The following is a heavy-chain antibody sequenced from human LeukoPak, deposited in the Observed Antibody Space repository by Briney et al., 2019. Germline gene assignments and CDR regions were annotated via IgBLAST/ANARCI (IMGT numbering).Heavy chain of an antibody. CDR2: ISYDGSNK. J-gene: IGHJ4*02. CDR3: ARDNGDSSLDY. V-gene: IGHV3-30-3*01. Sequence: PGRSLRLSCAASGFTFSSYAMHWVRQAPGKGLEWVAVISYDGSNKYYADSVKGRFTISRDNSKNTLYLQMNSLRAEDTAVYYCARDNGDSSLDYWGQGTLVTVSS. CDR1: GFTFSSYA. D-gene: IGHD6-13*01.